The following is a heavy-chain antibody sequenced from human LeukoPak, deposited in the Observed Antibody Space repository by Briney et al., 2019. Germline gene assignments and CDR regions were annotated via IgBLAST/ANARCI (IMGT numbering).Heavy chain of an antibody. CDR1: GFTFSSYW. CDR2: IKQDGSEK. V-gene: IGHV3-7*01. D-gene: IGHD2-15*01. CDR3: ARVGYCSGGSCYGTEYFQH. Sequence: GRSLRLSCAASGFTFSSYWMSWVRRAPGKGLEWVANIKQDGSEKYYVDSVKGRFTISRDNAKNSLYLQMNSLRAEDTAVYYCARVGYCSGGSCYGTEYFQHWGQGTLVTVSS. J-gene: IGHJ1*01.